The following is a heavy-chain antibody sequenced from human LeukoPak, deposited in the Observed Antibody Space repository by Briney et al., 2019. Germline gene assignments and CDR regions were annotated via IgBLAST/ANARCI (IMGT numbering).Heavy chain of an antibody. CDR3: AREMDATGTTSLFDY. V-gene: IGHV3-74*01. CDR1: GFSFSGYW. J-gene: IGHJ4*02. Sequence: GGSLGLSCAASGFSFSGYWMHWVRQAPGKGLVWVSRINHDGGSTIYADSVKGRFTISRDNAQKTLFLQMSSLGAEDTAVYYCAREMDATGTTSLFDYWGQGTLVTVSS. D-gene: IGHD1-1*01. CDR2: INHDGGST.